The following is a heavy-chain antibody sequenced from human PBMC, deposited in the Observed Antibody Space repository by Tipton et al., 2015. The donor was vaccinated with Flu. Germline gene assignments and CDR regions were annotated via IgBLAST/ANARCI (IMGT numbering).Heavy chain of an antibody. Sequence: GSLRLSYAASGFTFSDYYMSWIRQAPGKGLEWVSYISSSGSTIYYADSVKGRFTISRDNAKNSLYLQMNSLRAEDTAVYYCARDAYDSSGPYFDYWGQGTLVTVSS. CDR2: ISSSGSTI. CDR1: GFTFSDYY. D-gene: IGHD3-22*01. CDR3: ARDAYDSSGPYFDY. V-gene: IGHV3-11*01. J-gene: IGHJ4*02.